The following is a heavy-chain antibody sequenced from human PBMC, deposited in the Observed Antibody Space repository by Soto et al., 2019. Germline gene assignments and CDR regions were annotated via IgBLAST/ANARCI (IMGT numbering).Heavy chain of an antibody. Sequence: GSLRLSCAASGFTFSSYGMHWVRQAPGKGLEWVAVISYDGSNKYYADSVKGRFTISRDNSKNTLYLQMNSLRAEDTAVYYCAKDPWAVHYYYDRSGHHPTWGQGTLVTVSS. CDR2: ISYDGSNK. V-gene: IGHV3-30*18. J-gene: IGHJ5*02. CDR1: GFTFSSYG. D-gene: IGHD3-22*01. CDR3: AKDPWAVHYYYDRSGHHPT.